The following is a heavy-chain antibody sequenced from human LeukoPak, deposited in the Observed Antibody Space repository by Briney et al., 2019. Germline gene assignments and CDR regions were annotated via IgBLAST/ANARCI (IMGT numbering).Heavy chain of an antibody. J-gene: IGHJ4*02. Sequence: GGSLRLSCAASGFTFSSYSMNWVRQAPGKGLEWVSYISSSSSTIYYADSVKGRFTISRDNAKNSLYLQMNSLRAEDTAVYYCARAGPEYCSGGSCYSGRGYYFDYWGQGTLVTVPS. V-gene: IGHV3-48*01. D-gene: IGHD2-15*01. CDR1: GFTFSSYS. CDR3: ARAGPEYCSGGSCYSGRGYYFDY. CDR2: ISSSSSTI.